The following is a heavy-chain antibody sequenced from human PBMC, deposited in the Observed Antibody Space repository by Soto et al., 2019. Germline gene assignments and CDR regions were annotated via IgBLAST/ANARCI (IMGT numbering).Heavy chain of an antibody. Sequence: QVQLVQSGAEVKKPGASVKVSCKASGYTFTSYYMHWVRQAPGQGLEWMGIINPSGGSTSYAQKFQGRVTMTRDTSTSTVYMELSSLRSEDTAVYYCARAPPSHYIAVAGTGFDYWGQGTLVTVSS. J-gene: IGHJ4*02. CDR1: GYTFTSYY. CDR2: INPSGGST. D-gene: IGHD6-19*01. CDR3: ARAPPSHYIAVAGTGFDY. V-gene: IGHV1-46*01.